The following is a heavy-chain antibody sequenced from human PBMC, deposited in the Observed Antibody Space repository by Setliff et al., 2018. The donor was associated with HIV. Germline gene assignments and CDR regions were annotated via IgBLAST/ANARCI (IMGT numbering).Heavy chain of an antibody. J-gene: IGHJ4*02. D-gene: IGHD3-10*01. CDR2: IHGNSGAT. CDR1: GYTFSDYY. Sequence: ASVKVSCKASGYTFSDYYLHWVRQAPGQGLEWMGWIHGNSGATNYAQKFRGRVTMTRDTSTYTAYMELTRLRSDDTAVYSCARGGDDSGPGTWTFDLWGQGALVTVSS. V-gene: IGHV1-2*02. CDR3: ARGGDDSGPGTWTFDL.